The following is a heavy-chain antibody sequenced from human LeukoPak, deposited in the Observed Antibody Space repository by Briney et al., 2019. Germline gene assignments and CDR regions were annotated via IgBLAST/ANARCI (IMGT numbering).Heavy chain of an antibody. CDR1: GYTFTSYY. J-gene: IGHJ6*03. CDR2: INPSGGST. CDR3: ARGPYNWNTHYYYYYYMDV. Sequence: GASVKVSCKASGYTFTSYYMHWVRQAPGQGLEWMGIINPSGGSTSYAQKFQGRVTMTRDTSTSTAYMELSSLRSEDTAVYYCARGPYNWNTHYYYYYYMDVWGKGTTVTISS. D-gene: IGHD1-1*01. V-gene: IGHV1-46*01.